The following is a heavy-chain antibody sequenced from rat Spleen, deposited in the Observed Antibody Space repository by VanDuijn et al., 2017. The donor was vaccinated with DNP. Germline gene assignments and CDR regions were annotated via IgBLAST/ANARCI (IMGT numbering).Heavy chain of an antibody. CDR3: AKLEQLRHYFDY. J-gene: IGHJ2*01. CDR1: GFTFSSYG. V-gene: IGHV5S13*01. D-gene: IGHD1-11*01. Sequence: EVQLVESGGGLVQPGRSLKLSCAASGFTFSSYGMAWVRQAPTKGLEWVASISTSGEYTHYRDSVKGRFTISRDNVKSSLYLQMNSLRSEDTATYYCAKLEQLRHYFDYWGQGVMVTVSS. CDR2: ISTSGEYT.